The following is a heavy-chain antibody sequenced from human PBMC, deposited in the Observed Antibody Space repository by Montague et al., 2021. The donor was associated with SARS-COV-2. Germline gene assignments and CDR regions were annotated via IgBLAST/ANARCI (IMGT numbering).Heavy chain of an antibody. CDR2: ISSNGKT. V-gene: IGHV4-4*09. J-gene: IGHJ2*01. D-gene: IGHD3-22*01. CDR3: ARRGYYDSAGYHWHLDL. CDR1: GGSINDHY. Sequence: SETLPLTCTVSGGSINDHYRSWIRQSPGKGLEWIGYISSNGKTNYNPSLKSRVTLSADASRNEFSLKLVSVTAADTAVYFCARRGYYDSAGYHWHLDLWGRGMLVTVSS.